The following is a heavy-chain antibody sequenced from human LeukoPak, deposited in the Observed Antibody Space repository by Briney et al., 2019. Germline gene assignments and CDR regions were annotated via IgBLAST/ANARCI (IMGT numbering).Heavy chain of an antibody. D-gene: IGHD7-27*01. J-gene: IGHJ4*02. CDR2: IYYSGST. V-gene: IGHV4-31*03. CDR3: ARGELGPRDYFDY. Sequence: SETLSLTCTVSGGSISSGGYYWSWIRQHPGKGLEWIGYIYYSGSTYYNPSLKSRVTISVDTSKNQFSLKLSSVTAADTAVYYCARGELGPRDYFDYWGQGTLVTVSS. CDR1: GGSISSGGYY.